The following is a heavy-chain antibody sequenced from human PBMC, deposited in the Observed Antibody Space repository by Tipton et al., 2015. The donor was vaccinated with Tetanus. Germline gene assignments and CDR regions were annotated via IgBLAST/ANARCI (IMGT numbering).Heavy chain of an antibody. CDR2: ISGDGTST. Sequence: AVSGFNFSNYWMHWVRQVPGKGLMWVSRISGDGTSTSYASSVRGRFTIFRNNAKNTVHLQMSGLRAEDTAVYYCARARVVAGTGGFNPWGQGTLVTVSS. V-gene: IGHV3-74*01. J-gene: IGHJ5*02. CDR1: GFNFSNYW. CDR3: ARARVVAGTGGFNP. D-gene: IGHD6-19*01.